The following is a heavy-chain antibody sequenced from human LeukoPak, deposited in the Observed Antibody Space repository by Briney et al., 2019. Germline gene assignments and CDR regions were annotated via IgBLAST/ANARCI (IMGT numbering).Heavy chain of an antibody. CDR3: ARVGSWSNAFDT. CDR2: IYTSGST. Sequence: SETLSLTCTVSGGPISSYYWSWIRQPAGKGLEWIGRIYTSGSTNYNPSLKSRVTMSVDTSKNQFSLKLSSVTAADTAVYYCARVGSWSNAFDTWGQGTMVTVSS. V-gene: IGHV4-4*07. J-gene: IGHJ3*02. CDR1: GGPISSYY. D-gene: IGHD6-13*01.